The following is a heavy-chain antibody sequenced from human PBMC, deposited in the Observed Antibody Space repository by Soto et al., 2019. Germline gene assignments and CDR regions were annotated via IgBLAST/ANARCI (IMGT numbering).Heavy chain of an antibody. CDR3: AKGTSGGAAAGRYYFDY. Sequence: GGSLRLSCAASGFTFSSYAMSWVRQAPGKGLEWVSAISGSGGSTYYADSGKGRFTISRDNSKNTLYLQMNSLRAEDTAVYYCAKGTSGGAAAGRYYFDYWGQGTLVTVSS. V-gene: IGHV3-23*01. J-gene: IGHJ4*02. CDR1: GFTFSSYA. CDR2: ISGSGGST. D-gene: IGHD6-13*01.